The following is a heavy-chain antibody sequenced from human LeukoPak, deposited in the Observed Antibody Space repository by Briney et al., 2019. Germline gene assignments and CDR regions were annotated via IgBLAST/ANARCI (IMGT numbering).Heavy chain of an antibody. CDR1: GFTFSSYS. V-gene: IGHV3-21*01. Sequence: PGGSLRLSCAASGFTFSSYSMNWVRQAPGKGLEWVSSISSSSSYIYYADSVKGRFTISRDNAKNSLYLQMNSPRAEDTAVYYCARGGTAMVKRLDYRGQGTLVTVSS. D-gene: IGHD5-18*01. CDR3: ARGGTAMVKRLDY. J-gene: IGHJ4*02. CDR2: ISSSSSYI.